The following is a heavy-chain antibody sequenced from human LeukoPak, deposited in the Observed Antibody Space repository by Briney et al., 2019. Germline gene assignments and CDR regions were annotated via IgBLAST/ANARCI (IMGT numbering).Heavy chain of an antibody. CDR1: GFTFSKYW. Sequence: GGSLRLSCVVSGFTFSKYWMTWVRQAPGKGLEWVANIQQGGSEKYYVDSVKGRFTIFRDNAKNSVYLQMNSLRAEDTAVYYCAYGGWSYKYWGQGSLVTVSS. V-gene: IGHV3-7*01. J-gene: IGHJ4*02. CDR3: AYGGWSYKY. CDR2: IQQGGSEK. D-gene: IGHD6-19*01.